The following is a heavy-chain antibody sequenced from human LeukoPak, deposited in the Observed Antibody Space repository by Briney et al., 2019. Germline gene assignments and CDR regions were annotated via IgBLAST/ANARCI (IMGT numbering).Heavy chain of an antibody. CDR3: AKDLGRYRNNYFDY. CDR1: GFTFSSYA. J-gene: IGHJ4*02. V-gene: IGHV3-23*01. Sequence: GGSLRLSCAASGFTFSSYAMSWVRQAPEKGLEWVSTISGSGGGTYYADSVKGRFTISRDDSKNTLYLQMNSLRAEDTAVYYCAKDLGRYRNNYFDYWGQGTLDTVSS. D-gene: IGHD1-26*01. CDR2: ISGSGGGT.